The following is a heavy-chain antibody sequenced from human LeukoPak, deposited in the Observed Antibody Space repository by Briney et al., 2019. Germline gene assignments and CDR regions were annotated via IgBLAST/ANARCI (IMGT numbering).Heavy chain of an antibody. D-gene: IGHD5-18*01. Sequence: SQTHSLTCAISGDSVSSNSAAWNWIRQSPSRGLEWLGRTYYRSEWHNDYAVSVKSRIIISPDTSKNQFSLQLKSVTPEDTAVYYCARDLAGFGGYSYGMVDYWGQGTLVTVSS. CDR3: ARDLAGFGGYSYGMVDY. CDR2: TYYRSEWHN. CDR1: GDSVSSNSAA. V-gene: IGHV6-1*01. J-gene: IGHJ4*02.